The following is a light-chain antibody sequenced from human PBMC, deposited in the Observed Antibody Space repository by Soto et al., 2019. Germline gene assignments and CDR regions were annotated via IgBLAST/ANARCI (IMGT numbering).Light chain of an antibody. CDR3: QQDYSWYT. J-gene: IGKJ2*01. CDR2: WAS. V-gene: IGKV4-1*01. Sequence: DIVMTQSPDSLAVSLGERATINCKSSQSVLQSSNNKNYLAWYQQKPGQPPKLLIYWASTRESGVPDRFRGSGAGTDFTLTISSLQAEDGAVYYGQQDYSWYTFGQGTNLEIK. CDR1: QSVLQSSNNKNY.